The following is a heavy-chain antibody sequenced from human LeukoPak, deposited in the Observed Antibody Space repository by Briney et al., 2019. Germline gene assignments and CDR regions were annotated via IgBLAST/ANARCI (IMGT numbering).Heavy chain of an antibody. CDR2: IRSKAYGGTT. CDR1: GFTFGDYA. V-gene: IGHV3-49*04. D-gene: IGHD6-13*01. Sequence: SGGSLRLSCTASGFTFGDYAMSWVRQAPGKGLEWVGFIRSKAYGGTTEYAASVKGRFTISRDDSKSIAYLQMNSLKTEDTAVYYCTRVRIAAAGVGDYWGQGTLVTVSS. J-gene: IGHJ4*02. CDR3: TRVRIAAAGVGDY.